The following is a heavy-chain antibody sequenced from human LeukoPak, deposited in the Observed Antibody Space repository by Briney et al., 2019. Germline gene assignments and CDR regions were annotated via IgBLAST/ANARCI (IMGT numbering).Heavy chain of an antibody. V-gene: IGHV3-9*01. CDR3: AKDNGSSWYNWFDP. J-gene: IGHJ5*02. CDR1: GFTFDDYA. D-gene: IGHD6-13*01. Sequence: GRSLRLSCAASGFTFDDYAMHWVRQAPGKGLEWVSGISWNSGSIGYADSVKGRFTISRDNAKNSLYLQMNSLRAEDTALYYCAKDNGSSWYNWFDPWGQGTLVTVSS. CDR2: ISWNSGSI.